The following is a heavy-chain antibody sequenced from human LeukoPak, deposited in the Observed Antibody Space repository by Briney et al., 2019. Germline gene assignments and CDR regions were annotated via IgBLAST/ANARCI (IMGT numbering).Heavy chain of an antibody. CDR3: ARRWNYGRNYYIDV. Sequence: SETLSLTCAVYGGSFNIYCWSWIRQSPEKGLEWIGEMNDGGTINYNPSLLGRVTISLDRSKNQFSLKLTSVTTADTAAYYCARRWNYGRNYYIDVWGNGATVSVSS. V-gene: IGHV4-34*01. J-gene: IGHJ6*03. CDR1: GGSFNIYC. D-gene: IGHD1-7*01. CDR2: MNDGGTI.